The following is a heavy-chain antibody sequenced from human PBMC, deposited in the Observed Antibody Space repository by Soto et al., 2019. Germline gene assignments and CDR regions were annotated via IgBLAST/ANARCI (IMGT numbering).Heavy chain of an antibody. V-gene: IGHV3-33*03. CDR3: VSQPHWARPFES. Sequence: VQLAESGGGVVQPGTSLRLSCRTSGFAFNSYAMHWVRQAPGKGLEWVAVVWSEGSYKKYADSVKGRFTISRDNTKHTLYLQMNSLRTEDTGVYYCVSQPHWARPFESWGQGTLVNVSS. D-gene: IGHD7-27*01. CDR2: VWSEGSYK. J-gene: IGHJ4*02. CDR1: GFAFNSYA.